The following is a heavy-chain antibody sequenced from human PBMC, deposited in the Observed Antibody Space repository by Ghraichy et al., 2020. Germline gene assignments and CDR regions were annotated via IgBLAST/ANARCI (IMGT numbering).Heavy chain of an antibody. V-gene: IGHV3-53*01. CDR3: ARLSLGFL. J-gene: IGHJ4*02. D-gene: IGHD5-12*01. Sequence: GGSLRLSCAASGFTVSSNYMSWVRQAPGKGLEWLSVIYIGGSTYYADSVKGRFTISRDNSKNTLFLQMNSLRAEDTAVYYCARLSLGFLWGQGTLVTVSS. CDR1: GFTVSSNY. CDR2: IYIGGST.